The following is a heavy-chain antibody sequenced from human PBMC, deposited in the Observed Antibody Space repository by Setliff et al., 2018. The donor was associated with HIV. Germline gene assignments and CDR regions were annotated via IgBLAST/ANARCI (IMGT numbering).Heavy chain of an antibody. J-gene: IGHJ6*03. Sequence: KTSETLSLTCTVSGGSISSSSYYWGWIRQPPGKGLEWIGNIYYNGSTYSTPSLKSRVTISVDTSKNQFSLKLGSVTAADTAMYYCARRGGLVRGVITYYYMDFWGIGTTVTVSS. CDR1: GGSISSSSYY. CDR3: ARRGGLVRGVITYYYMDF. D-gene: IGHD3-10*01. CDR2: IYYNGST. V-gene: IGHV4-39*01.